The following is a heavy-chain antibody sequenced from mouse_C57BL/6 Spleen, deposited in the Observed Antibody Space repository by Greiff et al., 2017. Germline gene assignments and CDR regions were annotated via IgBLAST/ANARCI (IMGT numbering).Heavy chain of an antibody. CDR3: AKTMRVTDFDY. CDR1: GYTFTSYW. V-gene: IGHV1-7*01. CDR2: INPGRGYT. J-gene: IGHJ2*01. Sequence: VQLVESGAELAKPGASVKLSCKASGYTFTSYWMHWIKPRPGQGLAWIGSINPGRGYTKYHQKFKDTATLTADKSSSTAYMQLSSRTYEDAAVNYWAKTMRVTDFDYWGQGTTLTVSA. D-gene: IGHD2-3*01.